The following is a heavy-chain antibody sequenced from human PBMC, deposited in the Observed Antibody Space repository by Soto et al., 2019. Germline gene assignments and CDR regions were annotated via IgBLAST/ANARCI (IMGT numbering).Heavy chain of an antibody. V-gene: IGHV3-30*03. CDR2: ISYDGSNK. CDR1: GFTFSSYG. D-gene: IGHD2-15*01. Sequence: GGSLRLSCAASGFTFSSYGMHWVRQAPGKGLEWVAVISYDGSNKYYADSVKGRFTISRDNSKNTLYLQMNSLRAEDTAVYYCARGAYGGNWDAFDIWGQGTMVTVSS. CDR3: ARGAYGGNWDAFDI. J-gene: IGHJ3*02.